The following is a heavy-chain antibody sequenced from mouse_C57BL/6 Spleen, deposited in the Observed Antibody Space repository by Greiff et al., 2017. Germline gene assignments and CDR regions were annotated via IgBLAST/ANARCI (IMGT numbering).Heavy chain of an antibody. V-gene: IGHV5-6*01. CDR2: ISSGGSYT. D-gene: IGHD2-12*01. CDR1: GFTFSSYG. CDR3: ATLYDGYFDY. Sequence: EVQRVESGGDLVKPGGSLKLSCAASGFTFSSYGMSWVRQTPDKRLEWVATISSGGSYTYYPDSVKGRFTISRYNAKNTLYLQMSSLKSEDTAMYYCATLYDGYFDYWGQGTTLTVSS. J-gene: IGHJ2*01.